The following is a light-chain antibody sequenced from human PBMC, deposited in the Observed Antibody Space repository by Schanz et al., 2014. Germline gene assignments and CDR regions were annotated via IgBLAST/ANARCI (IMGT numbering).Light chain of an antibody. CDR3: REEEEKKKEL. Sequence: AALTQPPSASGSLGQSVTISCTGTSNDIGRYDFVSWYQQHPGKAPKLMIYAVNKRPSGVPDRFSGSKSGNTASLTVSGLQAEDEADYHCREEEEKKKELFGGGTKLTVL. CDR2: AVN. CDR1: SNDIGRYDF. V-gene: IGLV2-8*01. J-gene: IGLJ3*02.